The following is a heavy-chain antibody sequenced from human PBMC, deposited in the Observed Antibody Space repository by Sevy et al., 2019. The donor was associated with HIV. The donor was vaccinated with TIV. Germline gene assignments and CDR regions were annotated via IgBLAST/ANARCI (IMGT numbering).Heavy chain of an antibody. CDR2: VTHTKST. CDR3: ARRRRGDFTHTYDY. Sequence: SETRSLTCTVSGGSISSNSYYWDWIRQSPGKGPTWIGSVTHTKSTYYTSSLKSRVTISVDVSKNQFSLNLNSVTAADTAVYYCARRRRGDFTHTYDYWGQGTLVTVSS. CDR1: GGSISSNSYY. V-gene: IGHV4-39*01. D-gene: IGHD2-21*02. J-gene: IGHJ4*02.